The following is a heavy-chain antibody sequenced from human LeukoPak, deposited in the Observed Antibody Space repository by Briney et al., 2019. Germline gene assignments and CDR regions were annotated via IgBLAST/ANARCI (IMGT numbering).Heavy chain of an antibody. CDR2: ISSSGSTI. J-gene: IGHJ4*02. V-gene: IGHV3-11*04. D-gene: IGHD3-9*01. Sequence: GRSLRLSCAASGFTFSDYYMSWIRQAPGKGLEWVSYISSSGSTIYYADSVKGRFTISRDNAKNSLYLQMNSLRAEDTAVYYCARDRALTHTDYWGQGTLITVSS. CDR1: GFTFSDYY. CDR3: ARDRALTHTDY.